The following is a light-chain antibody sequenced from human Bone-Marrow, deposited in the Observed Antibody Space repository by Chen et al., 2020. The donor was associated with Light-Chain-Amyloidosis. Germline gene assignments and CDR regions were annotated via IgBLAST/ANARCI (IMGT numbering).Light chain of an antibody. V-gene: IGLV3-25*03. CDR3: QSADSSGTYEVI. Sequence: SYELTQQPSVSVYPGQTARITCSGDDLPTKYAYWYQQKPGQAPVLVIHRDTERPSGISERFSGSSSGTTATLTISGVQAEDEADYHCQSADSSGTYEVIFGGGTKLTVL. J-gene: IGLJ2*01. CDR2: RDT. CDR1: DLPTKY.